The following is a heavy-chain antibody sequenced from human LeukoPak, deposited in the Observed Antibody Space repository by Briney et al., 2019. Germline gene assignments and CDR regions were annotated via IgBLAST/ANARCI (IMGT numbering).Heavy chain of an antibody. J-gene: IGHJ4*02. CDR3: ARYCTSTSCSYKRGHDY. V-gene: IGHV4-39*07. Sequence: SETLSLTCTVSGGSISSNNYYWGWIRQPPGKGLEWIGSIYYSGSTYYNPSLKSRVAISVDTSKSQFSLKLNSVTAADTAVYYCARYCTSTSCSYKRGHDYWGQGTLVTVSS. CDR1: GGSISSNNYY. D-gene: IGHD2-2*01. CDR2: IYYSGST.